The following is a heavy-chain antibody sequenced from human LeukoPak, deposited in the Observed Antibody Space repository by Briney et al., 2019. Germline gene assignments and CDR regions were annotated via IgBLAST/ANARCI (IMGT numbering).Heavy chain of an antibody. Sequence: PGGSLRLSCAASGFTFSSYWMSWVRQAPGKGLEWVAHIKQGGSEKYYVASVKGRFTISRENNKHSLYLQMNSLRADDTAVYYWAGKGPAYNSGALRDDYYYYYMDVWGKGTTVTVSS. V-gene: IGHV3-7*01. CDR3: AGKGPAYNSGALRDDYYYYYMDV. CDR1: GFTFSSYW. CDR2: IKQGGSEK. D-gene: IGHD5-12*01. J-gene: IGHJ6*03.